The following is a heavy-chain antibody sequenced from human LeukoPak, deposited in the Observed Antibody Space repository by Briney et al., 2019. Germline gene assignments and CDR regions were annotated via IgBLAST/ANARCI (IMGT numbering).Heavy chain of an antibody. D-gene: IGHD6-13*01. CDR3: ARGIAAAGTTPAGGSYVDY. CDR2: INHSGST. CDR1: GGSFSGYY. Sequence: PSETLSLTCAVYGGSFSGYYWSWIRQPPGKGLEWIGEINHSGSTNYNPSLKSRVTISVDTSKNQFSLKLSSVTAADTAVYYCARGIAAAGTTPAGGSYVDYWGQGTLVTVSS. V-gene: IGHV4-34*01. J-gene: IGHJ4*02.